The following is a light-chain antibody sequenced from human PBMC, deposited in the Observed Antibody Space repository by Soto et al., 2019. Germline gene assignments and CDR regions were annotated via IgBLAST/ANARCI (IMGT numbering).Light chain of an antibody. V-gene: IGKV1-5*03. CDR1: QSISTW. J-gene: IGKJ1*01. CDR2: KAS. CDR3: QQSSTYWT. Sequence: DIQMTQSPSTLSASVGDRVTITCRASQSISTWLAWYQQKAGKAPKLLIYKASILESGVPSRFSGSGSGTEFTLTISNLQPDDFATYYCQQSSTYWTFGQGTKVEIK.